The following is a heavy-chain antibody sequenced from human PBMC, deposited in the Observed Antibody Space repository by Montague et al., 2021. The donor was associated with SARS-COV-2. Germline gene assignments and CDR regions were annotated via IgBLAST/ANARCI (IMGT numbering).Heavy chain of an antibody. D-gene: IGHD6-19*01. CDR1: GFTFTTFSTYT. J-gene: IGHJ4*02. Sequence: SLRLSCAVSGFTFTTFSTYTMHWVRQAPGKGLEWVAFISYDGGKKFYADSVKGRFTISRDNSKNTLHLQMNSLKAEDTAVYYCAREGYTSGWYPSYHFDYWGQGTPVTVSS. V-gene: IGHV3-30*04. CDR2: ISYDGGKK. CDR3: AREGYTSGWYPSYHFDY.